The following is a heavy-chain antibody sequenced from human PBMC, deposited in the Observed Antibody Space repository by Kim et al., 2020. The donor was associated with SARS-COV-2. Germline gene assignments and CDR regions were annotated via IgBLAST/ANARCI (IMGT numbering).Heavy chain of an antibody. CDR3: ANEKIKLSSTDSPGRWFDP. V-gene: IGHV1-2*06. Sequence: ASVKVSCKASGYTFTGYYMHWVRQAPGQGLEWMGRINPNSGGTNYAQKFQGRVTMTRDTSISTAYMELSSLISDDTAVYYCANEKIKLSSTDSPGRWFDPWGQGTLVTVSS. J-gene: IGHJ5*02. CDR1: GYTFTGYY. CDR2: INPNSGGT. D-gene: IGHD2-2*01.